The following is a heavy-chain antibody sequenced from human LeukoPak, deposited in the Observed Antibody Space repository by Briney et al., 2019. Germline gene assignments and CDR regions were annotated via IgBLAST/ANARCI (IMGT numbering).Heavy chain of an antibody. CDR3: ARHILYSNYDGWYFDY. J-gene: IGHJ4*02. CDR2: IYHSGST. D-gene: IGHD4-11*01. CDR1: GYSISSGYY. V-gene: IGHV4-38-2*01. Sequence: SETLSLTCAVSGYSISSGYYWGWIRQPPGKGLEWIGSIYHSGSTYYNPSLKSRVTISVDTSKNQFSLKLSSVTAADTAVYYCARHILYSNYDGWYFDYWGQGTLVTVPS.